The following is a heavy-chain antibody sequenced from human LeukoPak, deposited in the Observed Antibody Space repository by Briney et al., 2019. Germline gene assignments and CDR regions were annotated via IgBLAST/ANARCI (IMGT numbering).Heavy chain of an antibody. V-gene: IGHV3-23*01. CDR1: GFSFSTYG. CDR3: AKPAEMTTVTTLGSFDI. D-gene: IGHD4-17*01. J-gene: IGHJ3*02. Sequence: GGSLRLSCVASGFSFSTYGMHWVRQAPGKGLEWVSAISGSGGTTYYADSVKGRYTISRDNSKNTLYLQMNSLRAEDTAIYYCAKPAEMTTVTTLGSFDIWGQGTMVTVSS. CDR2: ISGSGGTT.